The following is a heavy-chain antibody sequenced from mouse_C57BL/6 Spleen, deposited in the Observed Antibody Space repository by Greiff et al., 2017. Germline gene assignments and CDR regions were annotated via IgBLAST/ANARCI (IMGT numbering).Heavy chain of an antibody. CDR2: IDPSDSYT. J-gene: IGHJ2*01. D-gene: IGHD1-2*01. Sequence: VQLQQSGAELVKPGASVKLSCKASGYTFTSYWMQWVKQRPGQGLEWIGEIDPSDSYTNYNQKFKGKATLTVDTSSSTAYVQLSSLTSEDSAVYYCARRDYGLWGQGTTLTVSS. CDR1: GYTFTSYW. V-gene: IGHV1-50*01. CDR3: ARRDYGL.